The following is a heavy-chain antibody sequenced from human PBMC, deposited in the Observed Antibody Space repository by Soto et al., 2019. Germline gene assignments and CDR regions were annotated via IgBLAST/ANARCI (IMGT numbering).Heavy chain of an antibody. CDR2: ISSSSSYI. CDR1: GFTFSSYS. J-gene: IGHJ4*02. D-gene: IGHD3-3*01. CDR3: AWGVNDFWSGYYTNY. V-gene: IGHV3-21*01. Sequence: GSLRLSCAASGFTFSSYSMNWVRQAPGKGLEWVSSISSSSSYIYYADSVKGRFTISRDNAKNSLYLQMNSLRAEDTAVYYCAWGVNDFWSGYYTNYWGQGTLVTVSS.